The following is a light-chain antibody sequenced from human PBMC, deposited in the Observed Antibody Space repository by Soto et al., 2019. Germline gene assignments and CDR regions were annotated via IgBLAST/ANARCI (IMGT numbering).Light chain of an antibody. J-gene: IGLJ3*02. CDR1: TSNVGNSY. Sequence: QSVLTQPPSASGTAGEGVTISCSGSTSNVGNSYVYWYQQVPGTAPKLLVNSFSERPSGVPDRFSSSKAGTTASLAVSGLRSEDEADYYCAAWDDNLSGIVFGGGTKLTVL. CDR2: SFS. V-gene: IGLV1-47*02. CDR3: AAWDDNLSGIV.